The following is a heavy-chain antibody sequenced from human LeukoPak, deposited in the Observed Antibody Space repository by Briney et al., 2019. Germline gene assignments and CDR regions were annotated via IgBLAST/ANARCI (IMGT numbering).Heavy chain of an antibody. D-gene: IGHD7-27*01. CDR3: ARKTGGSLDI. J-gene: IGHJ3*02. CDR1: GFTFSSYS. CDR2: ISSSSSTI. V-gene: IGHV3-48*01. Sequence: PGGSLRLSCAASGFTFSSYSMNWVRQAPGKGLEWVTYISSSSSTIYYADSVKGRFTISRDNAKNSLYLEMNSLGAEDTAVYYCARKTGGSLDIWGQGTMVTVSS.